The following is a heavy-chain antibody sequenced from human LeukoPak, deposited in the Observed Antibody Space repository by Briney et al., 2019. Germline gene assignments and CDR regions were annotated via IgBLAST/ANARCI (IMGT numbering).Heavy chain of an antibody. J-gene: IGHJ4*02. Sequence: GGSLRLSCAASGFTFSSYAMSWVRQAPGKGLEWVANIKEDGSEKYYVDSVKGRFTISRDNAKNSLYLQMNSLRAEDTAVYYCVRGGGYFDYWGQGTPVTVSS. CDR1: GFTFSSYA. CDR2: IKEDGSEK. V-gene: IGHV3-7*01. CDR3: VRGGGYFDY. D-gene: IGHD3-16*01.